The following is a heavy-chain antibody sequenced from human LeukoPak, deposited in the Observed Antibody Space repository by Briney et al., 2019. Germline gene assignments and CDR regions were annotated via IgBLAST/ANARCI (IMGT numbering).Heavy chain of an antibody. CDR2: IHYSGST. D-gene: IGHD2-15*01. CDR1: GDSINSYY. V-gene: IGHV4-59*01. Sequence: SETLSLTCTVSGDSINSYYWAWIRQPPGKGLEWIGFIHYSGSTAYNPSLKSRVTISIETSKTQFSLKLNSVTAADTAVYFCVRLGRCSGGHCLDDYWGQGTLATVSS. J-gene: IGHJ4*02. CDR3: VRLGRCSGGHCLDDY.